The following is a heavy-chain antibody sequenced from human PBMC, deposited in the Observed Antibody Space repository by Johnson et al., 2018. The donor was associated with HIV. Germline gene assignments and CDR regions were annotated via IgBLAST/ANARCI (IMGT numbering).Heavy chain of an antibody. CDR3: VRACRDGYTCDAFDI. CDR2: ISSGGDT. Sequence: QVQLVESGGGVVQPGRSLRLSCAASGLTFSSYAMHWVRQAPGKGLDWVSVISSGGDTYYADSVRGRFSISRDNSKNTLYLQMNRLRAEDTAVYYCVRACRDGYTCDAFDIWGQGTMVTVSS. CDR1: GLTFSSYA. V-gene: IGHV3-30*14. J-gene: IGHJ3*02. D-gene: IGHD5-24*01.